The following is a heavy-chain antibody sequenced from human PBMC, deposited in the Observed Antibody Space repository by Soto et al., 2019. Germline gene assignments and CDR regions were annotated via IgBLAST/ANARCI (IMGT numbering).Heavy chain of an antibody. D-gene: IGHD5-12*01. CDR1: GGTFSSYA. Sequence: SVKVSCKASGGTFSSYAISWVRQAPGQGLEWMGGIIPIFGTANYAQKFQGRVTITADESTSTAYMELGSLRSEDTAVYYCARAGYPMNAFDIWGQGTMVTVSS. CDR2: IIPIFGTA. CDR3: ARAGYPMNAFDI. J-gene: IGHJ3*02. V-gene: IGHV1-69*13.